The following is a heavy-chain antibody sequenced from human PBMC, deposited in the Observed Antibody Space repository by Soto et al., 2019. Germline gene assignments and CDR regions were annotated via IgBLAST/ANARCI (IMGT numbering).Heavy chain of an antibody. Sequence: GESLKISCKGSGYSFTSYWISWVRQMPGKGLEWMGRIDPSDSYTNYSPSFQGHVTISADKSISTAYLQWSSLKASDTAMYYRARSSPNYVWGSYRPGFDYWGQGTQVTVSS. CDR3: ARSSPNYVWGSYRPGFDY. CDR2: IDPSDSYT. D-gene: IGHD3-16*02. J-gene: IGHJ4*02. V-gene: IGHV5-10-1*01. CDR1: GYSFTSYW.